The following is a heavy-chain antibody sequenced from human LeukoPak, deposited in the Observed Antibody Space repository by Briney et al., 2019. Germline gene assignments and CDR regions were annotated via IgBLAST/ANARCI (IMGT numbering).Heavy chain of an antibody. D-gene: IGHD6-19*01. CDR3: AHSASSGRGEVFDY. J-gene: IGHJ4*02. V-gene: IGHV2-5*01. CDR2: IYWNDDK. Sequence: SGPTLVNPTQTPTLTCTFSGFSLSTSGVGVGWIRQPPGKALEWLALIYWNDDKRYSPSLKSRLTITKDTSKNQVVLTMTNMDPVDTATYYCAHSASSGRGEVFDYWGQGTLVTVSS. CDR1: GFSLSTSGVG.